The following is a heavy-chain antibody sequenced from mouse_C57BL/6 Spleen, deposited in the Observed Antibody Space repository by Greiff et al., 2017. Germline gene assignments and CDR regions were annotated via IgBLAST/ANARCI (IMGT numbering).Heavy chain of an antibody. Sequence: EVMLVESGGGLVKPGGSLKLSCAASGFTFSDYGMHWVRQAPEKGLEWVAYISRGDSTIYSPDTVKGRFTISRDNAKNTLFLQMTSLRSEDTAMYYCARLATAYWGQGTLVTVSA. J-gene: IGHJ3*01. CDR2: ISRGDSTI. V-gene: IGHV5-17*01. D-gene: IGHD1-2*01. CDR3: ARLATAY. CDR1: GFTFSDYG.